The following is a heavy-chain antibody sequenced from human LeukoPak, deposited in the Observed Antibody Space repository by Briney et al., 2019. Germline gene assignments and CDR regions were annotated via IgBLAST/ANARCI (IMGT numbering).Heavy chain of an antibody. CDR1: GYTFTGYY. V-gene: IGHV1-2*02. CDR3: ARARDVLRFLEWLFDSYYFDY. Sequence: ASVKVSCKASGYTFTGYYMHWVRQAPGQGLEWMGWINPNSGGTNYAQKFQGRVTMTRNTSISTAYMELSSLRSEDTAVYYCARARDVLRFLEWLFDSYYFDYWGQGTLVTVSS. J-gene: IGHJ4*02. CDR2: INPNSGGT. D-gene: IGHD3-3*01.